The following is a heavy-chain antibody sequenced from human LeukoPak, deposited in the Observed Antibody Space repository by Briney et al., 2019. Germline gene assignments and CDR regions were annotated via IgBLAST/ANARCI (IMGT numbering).Heavy chain of an antibody. CDR3: ARVEYSSSWYEVPDY. V-gene: IGHV1-2*02. Sequence: ASVKVSCKASGYTFTGYYMHWVRQAPGQGLEWMGWINPNSGGTNYAQKFQGRVTMTRDTSISTAYMELSRLRSDDTAVYYCARVEYSSSWYEVPDYWGQGTLVTVSS. CDR1: GYTFTGYY. J-gene: IGHJ4*02. D-gene: IGHD6-13*01. CDR2: INPNSGGT.